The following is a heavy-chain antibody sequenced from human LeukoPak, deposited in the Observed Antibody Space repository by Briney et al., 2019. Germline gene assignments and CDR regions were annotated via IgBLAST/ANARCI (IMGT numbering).Heavy chain of an antibody. J-gene: IGHJ4*02. CDR3: ARSFDH. CDR1: GFTFSNYD. Sequence: GGSLRLSCAASGFTFSNYDMNWVRLAPGKGLEWASYISTSSTTIYYADSVKGRFTISRDNAKNSLYLQMNNLRDDDTAVYFCARSFDHWGQGTLVTVSS. CDR2: ISTSSTTI. V-gene: IGHV3-48*02.